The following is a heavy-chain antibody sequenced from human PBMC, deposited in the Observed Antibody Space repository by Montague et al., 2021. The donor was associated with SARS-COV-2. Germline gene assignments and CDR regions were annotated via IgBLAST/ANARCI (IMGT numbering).Heavy chain of an antibody. CDR3: TQERGPGRTTWHYFDY. CDR2: TYYRSKWYN. J-gene: IGHJ4*02. CDR1: GDSVPSNIAA. Sequence: CAISGDSVPSNIAAWNWIRQSPSRGLEWLGRTYYRSKWYNDYAVSVISRITISPDTSKNQFSLQLNSVTPEDTAVYYCTQERGPGRTTWHYFDYWGQGTLVTVSS. D-gene: IGHD1-14*01. V-gene: IGHV6-1*01.